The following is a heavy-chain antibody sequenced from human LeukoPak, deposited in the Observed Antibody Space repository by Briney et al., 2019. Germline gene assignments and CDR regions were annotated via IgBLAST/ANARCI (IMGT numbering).Heavy chain of an antibody. V-gene: IGHV3-7*04. J-gene: IGHJ3*02. CDR3: ARASGTSSRWFDAFDI. CDR2: IKQDGSEK. Sequence: PGGSLRLSCAASGFTFSSCWMSWVREAPGKGLEWVANIKQDGSEKYYVDSVKGRFTISRDNAKNSLYMQMNSLRAEDTAVYYCARASGTSSRWFDAFDIWGQGTMITVSS. CDR1: GFTFSSCW. D-gene: IGHD6-13*01.